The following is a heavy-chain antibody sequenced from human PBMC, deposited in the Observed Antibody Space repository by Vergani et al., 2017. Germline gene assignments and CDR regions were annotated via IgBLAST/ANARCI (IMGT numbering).Heavy chain of an antibody. V-gene: IGHV3-30*02. CDR3: AKDRPDAARWGSGSYQGGFDY. J-gene: IGHJ4*02. CDR2: IRYDGSNK. D-gene: IGHD1-26*01. Sequence: QVQLVESGGGVVQPGGSLRLSCAASGFTFSSYGMHWVRQAPGKGLEWVAFIRYDGSNKYYADSVKGRFTISRDNSKNTRYLQMNSLRDEDTAVYYCAKDRPDAARWGSGSYQGGFDYWGQGTLVTVSS. CDR1: GFTFSSYG.